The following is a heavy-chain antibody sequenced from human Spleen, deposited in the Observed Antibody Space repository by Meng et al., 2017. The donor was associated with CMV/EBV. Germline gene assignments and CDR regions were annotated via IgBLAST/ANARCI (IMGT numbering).Heavy chain of an antibody. J-gene: IGHJ4*02. Sequence: NSAAWNCIGQSQARGLDWLGRTYFRSKWYTDYDLCVKSRITINPDTSKNQFSLQLTSVTPEDTAVYYCARGGDIVVVSPAIPLDYWGQGTLVTVSS. D-gene: IGHD2-2*02. CDR3: ARGGDIVVVSPAIPLDY. CDR2: TYFRSKWYT. CDR1: NSAA. V-gene: IGHV6-1*01.